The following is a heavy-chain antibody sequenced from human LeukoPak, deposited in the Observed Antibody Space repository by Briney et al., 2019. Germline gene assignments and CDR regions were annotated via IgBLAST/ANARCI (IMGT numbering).Heavy chain of an antibody. J-gene: IGHJ4*02. Sequence: GGSLRLSCAASGFTLSDYYMSWIRQAPGKGLEWVSYISSSGSTIYYADSVKGRFTISRDNAKNSLYLQINSLRAEDTAVYYCARDKGRSSSLDYWGQGTLVTVSS. D-gene: IGHD6-6*01. CDR2: ISSSGSTI. V-gene: IGHV3-11*01. CDR3: ARDKGRSSSLDY. CDR1: GFTLSDYY.